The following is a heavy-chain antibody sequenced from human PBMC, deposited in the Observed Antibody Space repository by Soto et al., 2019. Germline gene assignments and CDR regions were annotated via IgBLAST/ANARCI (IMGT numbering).Heavy chain of an antibody. CDR1: GFTFSDYY. D-gene: IGHD2-2*01. CDR3: ASPCSSTSCYYYYMDV. V-gene: IGHV3-11*01. J-gene: IGHJ6*03. CDR2: ISSSGSTL. Sequence: GGSQRLSCGASGFTFSDYYMSWIRQAPGKGLEWVSYISSSGSTLYYPDSVKGRFTISKENAKKSPYLQKNSLRAEDTAVYYCASPCSSTSCYYYYMDVWGKGTTVMVSS.